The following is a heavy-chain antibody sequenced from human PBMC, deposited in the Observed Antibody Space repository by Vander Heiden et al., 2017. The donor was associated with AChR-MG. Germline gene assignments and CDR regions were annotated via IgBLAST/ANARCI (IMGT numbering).Heavy chain of an antibody. CDR2: IIPIFGTA. J-gene: IGHJ6*02. CDR1: EGTFSSYA. V-gene: IGHV1-69*01. D-gene: IGHD3-10*01. CDR3: AIDRGFGVYGMDV. Sequence: QVQLVQSGAEVKKPGASVKVSCKASEGTFSSYAISWVRQAPGQGLEWMGGIIPIFGTANYAQKVQGRVTITADESTSTAYMELSRLRSEDTAVYYFAIDRGFGVYGMDVWGQGTTVTVSS.